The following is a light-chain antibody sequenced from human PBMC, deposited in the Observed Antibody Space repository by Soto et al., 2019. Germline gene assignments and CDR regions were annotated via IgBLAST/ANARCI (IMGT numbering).Light chain of an antibody. V-gene: IGKV3-20*01. CDR2: TTS. J-gene: IGKJ1*01. CDR1: ESVTSSC. CDR3: HQYGSSPPT. Sequence: EIVLTQSPDTLSLSPGERATLSCTASESVTSSCLAWYQRKPGQAPRLLIHTTSTRATGIPDRFSGSGSGTDFTLTISRLEPEDFAVYYCHQYGSSPPTFGQGTKVDIK.